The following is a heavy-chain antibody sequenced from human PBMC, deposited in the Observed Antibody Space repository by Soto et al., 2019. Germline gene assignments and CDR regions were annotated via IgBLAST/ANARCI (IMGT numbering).Heavy chain of an antibody. D-gene: IGHD2-15*01. Sequence: QVQLQESGPGLVKPSETLSLTCTVSNGSTTNYYWSWIRQPPGKGLEWIGYIYYSGSTNYNPSLTSRVSISLHTSRKHLSLKLSSVTAADTPVYYCARGGSWLDPWGQGTLVTVSS. CDR1: NGSTTNYY. CDR2: IYYSGST. J-gene: IGHJ5*02. V-gene: IGHV4-59*01. CDR3: ARGGSWLDP.